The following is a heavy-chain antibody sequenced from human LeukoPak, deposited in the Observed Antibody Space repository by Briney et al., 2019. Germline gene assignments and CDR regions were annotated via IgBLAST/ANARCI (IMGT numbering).Heavy chain of an antibody. CDR1: GFTFSSYG. V-gene: IGHV3-30*02. D-gene: IGHD3-10*01. J-gene: IGHJ4*02. CDR3: AKNVLLWFGIDY. CDR2: IRYDGSNK. Sequence: GGSLRLSCAASGFTFSSYGMHWVRQAPGKGLEWVAFIRYDGSNKYYADSVKGRFTISRDNSKNTLYLQMNSLRAEDTAVYYCAKNVLLWFGIDYWGQGTLVTVSS.